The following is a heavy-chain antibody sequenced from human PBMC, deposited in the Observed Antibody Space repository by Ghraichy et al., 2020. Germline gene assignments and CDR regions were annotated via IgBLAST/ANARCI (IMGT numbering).Heavy chain of an antibody. Sequence: GGSLRLSCAASGFTFSSYGMHWVRQAPGKGLEWVAVIWYDGSNKYYADSVKGRFTISRDNSKNTLYLQMNSLRAEDTAVYYCARVGAAAYGMDVWGQGTTVTVSS. D-gene: IGHD6-13*01. CDR2: IWYDGSNK. CDR3: ARVGAAAYGMDV. J-gene: IGHJ6*02. CDR1: GFTFSSYG. V-gene: IGHV3-33*01.